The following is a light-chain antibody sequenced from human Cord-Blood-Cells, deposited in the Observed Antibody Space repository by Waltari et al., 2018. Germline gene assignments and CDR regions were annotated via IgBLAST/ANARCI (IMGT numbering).Light chain of an antibody. V-gene: IGLV2-14*01. J-gene: IGLJ1*01. CDR2: DVS. CDR1: SSDVGGYNY. CDR3: SSYTSSSVG. Sequence: QSALTQPASVSGSPGQSITISCTGTSSDVGGYNYVSWYQQHPGKAPKLMIYDVSNRPSGVSNRFSGSKSGNTASLTISGLQAEDEADYYCSSYTSSSVGFGT.